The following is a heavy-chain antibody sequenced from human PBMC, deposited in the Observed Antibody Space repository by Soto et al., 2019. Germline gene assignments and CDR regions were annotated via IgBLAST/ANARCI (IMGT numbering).Heavy chain of an antibody. CDR1: GFTFSSNW. D-gene: IGHD2-21*01. CDR3: ARGVRFQTKVYYFDS. V-gene: IGHV3-7*04. J-gene: IGHJ4*02. CDR2: IKQDGSEE. Sequence: GGSLRLSCAAAGFTFSSNWMSWVRQAPGKGLEWVANIKQDGSEEYYVDSVKGRFIISRDNAKNSVYLQMNSLRAEDTAVCYCARGVRFQTKVYYFDSWGQGTLVTSPQ.